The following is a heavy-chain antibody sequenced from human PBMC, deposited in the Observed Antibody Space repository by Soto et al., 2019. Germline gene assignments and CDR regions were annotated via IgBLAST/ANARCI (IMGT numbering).Heavy chain of an antibody. CDR3: ARDLIDYDYFWGSYPSFDY. CDR2: ISAYNGNT. V-gene: IGHV1-18*01. Sequence: ASVKVSCKASGYTFTSYGISWVRQAPGQGLEWMGWISAYNGNTNYAQKLQGRVTMTTDTSTSTAYMELRSLRSDDTAVYYCARDLIDYDYFWGSYPSFDYWGQGTLVPVYS. CDR1: GYTFTSYG. D-gene: IGHD3-16*02. J-gene: IGHJ4*02.